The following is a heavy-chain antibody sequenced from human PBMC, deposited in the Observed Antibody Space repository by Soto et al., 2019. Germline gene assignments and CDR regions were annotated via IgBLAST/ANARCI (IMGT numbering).Heavy chain of an antibody. CDR3: AKGHGLFDY. J-gene: IGHJ4*02. Sequence: LRLSCAASGFTFSSYGMHWVRQAPGKGLEWVAVISYDGSNKYYADSVKGRFTISRDNSKNTLYLQMNSLRAEDTAVYYCAKGHGLFDYWGQGTLVTVSS. V-gene: IGHV3-30*18. CDR2: ISYDGSNK. CDR1: GFTFSSYG.